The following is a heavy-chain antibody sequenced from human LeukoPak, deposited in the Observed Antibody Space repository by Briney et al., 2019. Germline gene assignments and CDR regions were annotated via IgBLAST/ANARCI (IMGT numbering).Heavy chain of an antibody. CDR3: ARTDGSGSR. J-gene: IGHJ4*02. Sequence: GGSLRLSCAASGFTFSSYGMHWVRQAPGKGLEWVAVISYDGSNKYYADSVKGRFTISRDNAKNSLYLQMNSLRAEDTAVYYCARTDGSGSRWGQGTLVTVSS. CDR2: ISYDGSNK. CDR1: GFTFSSYG. D-gene: IGHD3-10*01. V-gene: IGHV3-30*03.